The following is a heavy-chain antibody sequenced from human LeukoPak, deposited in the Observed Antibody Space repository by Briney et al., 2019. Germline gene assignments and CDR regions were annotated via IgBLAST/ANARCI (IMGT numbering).Heavy chain of an antibody. CDR3: TTTMVRGVMGY. Sequence: PGGSLRLSCAASGFTFSNAWMSWVRQAPGKGLEWVGRIKSKTDGGTADYAAPVKGRFTISRGDSKNTLYLQMNSLKTEDTAVYYCTTTMVRGVMGYWGQGTLVTVSS. V-gene: IGHV3-15*01. D-gene: IGHD3-10*01. CDR2: IKSKTDGGTA. CDR1: GFTFSNAW. J-gene: IGHJ4*02.